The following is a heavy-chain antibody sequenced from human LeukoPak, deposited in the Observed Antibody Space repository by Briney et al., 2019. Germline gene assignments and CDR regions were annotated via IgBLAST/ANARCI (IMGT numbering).Heavy chain of an antibody. J-gene: IGHJ6*02. V-gene: IGHV1-46*01. D-gene: IGHD3-16*01. CDR1: GYTFTSYY. CDR3: ARDRQGWGPDYYYYGMDV. Sequence: ASVKVSCKASGYTFTSYYIHWVRQAPGQGLEWMGIINPTGGSTTYAQKFQGRVTMTRDTSTSTAYMELSSLRSEDTAVYYCARDRQGWGPDYYYYGMDVWGQGTTVTVSS. CDR2: INPTGGST.